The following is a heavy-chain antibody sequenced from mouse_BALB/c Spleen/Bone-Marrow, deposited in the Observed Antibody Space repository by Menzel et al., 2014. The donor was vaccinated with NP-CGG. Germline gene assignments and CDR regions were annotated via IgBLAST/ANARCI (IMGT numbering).Heavy chain of an antibody. CDR2: ISTYSGNT. J-gene: IGHJ2*01. V-gene: IGHV1-67*01. Sequence: VKLQESGPELVRPGVSVKISCKGSGYTFTDYAMHWVKQSHAKSLEWIGVISTYSGNTNYNQKFKGKATMTVDKSSSTAYMELARLTSEDSAIYYCARGATVVATNFDYWGQGTTLTVSS. D-gene: IGHD1-1*01. CDR1: GYTFTDYA. CDR3: ARGATVVATNFDY.